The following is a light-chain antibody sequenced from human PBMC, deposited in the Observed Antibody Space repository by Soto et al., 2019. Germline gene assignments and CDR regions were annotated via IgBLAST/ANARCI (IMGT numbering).Light chain of an antibody. CDR3: CSYAGSYSYV. V-gene: IGLV2-11*01. CDR2: DVN. J-gene: IGLJ1*01. CDR1: SSDVGGYNY. Sequence: QSVLTQPRSVSGSPGQSVTISCTGTSSDVGGYNYVSWYQQHPGKAPKLMIYDVNKRPSGVPDRFSGSKSGSTASLTISGLQADDEADYYCCSYAGSYSYVFGTGTKVTVL.